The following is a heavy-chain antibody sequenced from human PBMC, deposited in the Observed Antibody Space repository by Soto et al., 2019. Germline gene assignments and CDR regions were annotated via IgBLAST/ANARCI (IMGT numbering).Heavy chain of an antibody. CDR3: ARDMSGGTYNYYYGMDV. Sequence: GGSLRLSCAASGFTLSSYAMTWVRQAPGRGLEWVSAISGTGSPTYYADSVMGRFTISRDNSKNTLYLQMNSLRADDTAVYYCARDMSGGTYNYYYGMDVLGQGNTVTVS. CDR1: GFTLSSYA. CDR2: ISGTGSPT. V-gene: IGHV3-23*01. D-gene: IGHD1-26*01. J-gene: IGHJ6*02.